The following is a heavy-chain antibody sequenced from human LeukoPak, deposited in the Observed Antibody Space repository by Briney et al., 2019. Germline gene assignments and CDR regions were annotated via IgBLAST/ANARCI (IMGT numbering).Heavy chain of an antibody. Sequence: GSSVKVSCKASGGTFSSYAISWVRQAPGQGLEWMGGIIPIFGTANYAQKFQGRVTITTDESTSTAYMELSSLRSEGTAVYYCARDPDYDRAFDIWGQGTMVTVSS. V-gene: IGHV1-69*05. CDR3: ARDPDYDRAFDI. J-gene: IGHJ3*02. CDR2: IIPIFGTA. CDR1: GGTFSSYA. D-gene: IGHD3-9*01.